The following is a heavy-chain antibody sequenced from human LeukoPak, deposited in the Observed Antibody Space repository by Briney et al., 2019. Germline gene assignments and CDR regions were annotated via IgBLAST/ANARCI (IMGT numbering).Heavy chain of an antibody. CDR2: IYTSGST. J-gene: IGHJ5*02. V-gene: IGHV4-61*02. D-gene: IGHD2-2*01. Sequence: KPSETLSLTCTVSGGSISSGSYYWRWIRQPAGTGLEWIGRIYTSGSTNYNPSLKSRVTISVDTSKNQFSLKLSSVTAADTAVYYCARAVHLDIVVVPAAMCPTWFDPWGQGTLVTVSS. CDR1: GGSISSGSYY. CDR3: ARAVHLDIVVVPAAMCPTWFDP.